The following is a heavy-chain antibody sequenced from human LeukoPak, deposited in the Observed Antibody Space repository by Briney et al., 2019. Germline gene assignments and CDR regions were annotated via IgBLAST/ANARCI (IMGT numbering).Heavy chain of an antibody. CDR2: ISAYNGNT. D-gene: IGHD6-19*01. J-gene: IGHJ6*03. CDR3: ARSEEGSGWYRGYYYYYMDV. V-gene: IGHV1-18*01. Sequence: ASVKVSCKASGYTFTSYGISWVRQAPGQGLEWMGWISAYNGNTNCAQKLQGRVTITADKSTSTAYMELSSLRSEDTAVYYCARSEEGSGWYRGYYYYYMDVWGKGTTVTISS. CDR1: GYTFTSYG.